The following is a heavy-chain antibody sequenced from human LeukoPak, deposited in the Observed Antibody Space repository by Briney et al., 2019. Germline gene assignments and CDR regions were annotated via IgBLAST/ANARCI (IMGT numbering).Heavy chain of an antibody. D-gene: IGHD2-2*01. CDR3: ARLKCISTTCPSRYVMDV. J-gene: IGHJ6*02. CDR2: IYYSGST. Sequence: SETLSLTCSVSGGSISFYYWSWIRQPPGKGLEYIGYIYYSGSTNYNPSLKSRVTISVDTSKDQFSLNLTSVTAADTAVYYCARLKCISTTCPSRYVMDVWGQGTTVTVSS. CDR1: GGSISFYY. V-gene: IGHV4-59*01.